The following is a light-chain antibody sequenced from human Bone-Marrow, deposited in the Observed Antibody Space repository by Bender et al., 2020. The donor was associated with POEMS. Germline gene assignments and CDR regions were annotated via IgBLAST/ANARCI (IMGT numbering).Light chain of an antibody. Sequence: QSALTQPASVSESPGQSITISCTGTSSDVGGYNLVSWFQQHPGKAPKLLIYEVTKRPSGVSNRFSGSKSGNTASLTISGLQAEDEADYHCCSYAGITTLGVFGGGTKVTVL. CDR1: SSDVGGYNL. CDR3: CSYAGITTLGV. J-gene: IGLJ3*02. CDR2: EVT. V-gene: IGLV2-23*02.